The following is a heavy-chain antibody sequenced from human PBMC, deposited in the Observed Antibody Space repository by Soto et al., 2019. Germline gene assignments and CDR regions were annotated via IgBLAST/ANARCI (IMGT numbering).Heavy chain of an antibody. CDR2: ISSSSSYI. D-gene: IGHD3-22*01. Sequence: NPXGSLRLSCAASGFTFGSYSMNWVRQAPGKGLEWVSSISSSSSYIYYADSVKGRFTISRDNAKNSLYLQMNSLRAEDTAVYYCAITDSSGYYYFDYWGQGTLVTVSS. J-gene: IGHJ4*02. V-gene: IGHV3-21*01. CDR1: GFTFGSYS. CDR3: AITDSSGYYYFDY.